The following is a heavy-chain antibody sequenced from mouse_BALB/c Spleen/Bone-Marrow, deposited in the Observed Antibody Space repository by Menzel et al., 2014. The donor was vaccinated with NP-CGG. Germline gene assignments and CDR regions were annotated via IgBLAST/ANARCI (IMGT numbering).Heavy chain of an antibody. D-gene: IGHD2-4*01. V-gene: IGHV1-69*01. CDR3: ARGGDDFSLDY. J-gene: IGHJ4*01. CDR1: GYAFTDRW. CDR2: IDTSDSYT. Sequence: QVQLQQSGTELVMPGASVKMSCKASGYAFTDRWIHWVKQRPGQGLEWIGAIDTSDSYTNYNQKFNGKATLTVDESSSTAYILHSSLTSEASAVYYCARGGDDFSLDYWGQRTSVTVSP.